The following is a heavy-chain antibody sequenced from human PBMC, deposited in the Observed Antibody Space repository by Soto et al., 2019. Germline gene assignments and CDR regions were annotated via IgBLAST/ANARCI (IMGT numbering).Heavy chain of an antibody. CDR2: IIPIFGTA. D-gene: IGHD3-22*01. CDR3: ARNYYDSSGYYRYYYGMDG. Sequence: SVKVSCKASGGTFSGYAISWVRQAPGQGLEWMGGIIPIFGTANYAQKFQGRVTITADESTSTAYMELSSLRSEDTAVYYCARNYYDSSGYYRYYYGMDGWGQGTTVTVSS. CDR1: GGTFSGYA. V-gene: IGHV1-69*13. J-gene: IGHJ6*02.